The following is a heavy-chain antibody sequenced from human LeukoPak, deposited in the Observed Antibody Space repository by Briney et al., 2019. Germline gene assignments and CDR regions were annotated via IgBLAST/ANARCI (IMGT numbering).Heavy chain of an antibody. Sequence: GGSLRLSCAASGFTFSDYYMSWIRQAPGKGLEWVSYISSSGSTIYYADSVKDRFTISRDNAKNSLYLQMNSLRAEDTAVYYCARLDRGYYDFWSGYYPHYYYGMDVWGQGTTVTVSS. CDR3: ARLDRGYYDFWSGYYPHYYYGMDV. D-gene: IGHD3-3*01. CDR1: GFTFSDYY. CDR2: ISSSGSTI. V-gene: IGHV3-11*01. J-gene: IGHJ6*02.